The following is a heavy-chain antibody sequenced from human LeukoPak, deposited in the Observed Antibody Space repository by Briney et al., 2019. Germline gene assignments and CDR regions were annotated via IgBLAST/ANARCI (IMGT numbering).Heavy chain of an antibody. Sequence: ASVKVSCKVSGYTLTELSMHWVRQAPGKGLEWMGGFDPEDGETIYAQKFQGRVTMTEDTSTDTAYMELSSLRSEDTAVYYCAAYYYDSSSYYRLGYWGQGTLVTVSS. D-gene: IGHD3-22*01. CDR2: FDPEDGET. J-gene: IGHJ4*02. CDR1: GYTLTELS. CDR3: AAYYYDSSSYYRLGY. V-gene: IGHV1-24*01.